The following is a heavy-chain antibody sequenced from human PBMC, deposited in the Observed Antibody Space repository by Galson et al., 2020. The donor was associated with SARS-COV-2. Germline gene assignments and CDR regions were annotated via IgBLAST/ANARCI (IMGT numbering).Heavy chain of an antibody. D-gene: IGHD6-19*01. CDR3: ATSSVAVPDDFDY. J-gene: IGHJ4*02. V-gene: IGHV3-30-3*01. CDR2: ISFDGSNK. CDR1: GFSFSDHS. Sequence: GGSLRLSCAASGFSFSDHSMHWVRQAPGKGLEWVALISFDGSNKYYADSVKGRFTISRDNSKNTLYLQVHSLRAVDTAVYYCATSSVAVPDDFDYWGQGTLVTVSS.